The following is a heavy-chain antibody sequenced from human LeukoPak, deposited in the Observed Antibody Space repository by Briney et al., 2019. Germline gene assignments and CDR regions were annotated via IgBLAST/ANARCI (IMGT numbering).Heavy chain of an antibody. CDR3: ASENSGGYYRFDY. V-gene: IGHV1-46*01. CDR2: TNPSGGYT. J-gene: IGHJ4*02. Sequence: GASVKVSCKASGYTFTSYYMYWVRQAPGQGLEWMGITNPSGGYTSYAQKFQGRVTMTRDTSTSTVYMELSSLTSEDTAVYYCASENSGGYYRFDYWGQGTLVTVSS. CDR1: GYTFTSYY. D-gene: IGHD3-22*01.